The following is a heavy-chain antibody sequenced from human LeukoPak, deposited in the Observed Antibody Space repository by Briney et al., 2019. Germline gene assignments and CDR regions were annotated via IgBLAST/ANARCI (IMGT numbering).Heavy chain of an antibody. CDR1: GYSFTSYW. CDR3: AKQNPTMVRGVIITNWFDP. J-gene: IGHJ5*02. Sequence: GESLKISCKGSGYSFTSYWIGWVRQAPGQRLEWMGWINAGNGNTKYSQKFQGRVTITRDTSASTAYMELSSLRSEDTAVYYCAKQNPTMVRGVIITNWFDPWGQGTLVTVSS. CDR2: INAGNGNT. D-gene: IGHD3-10*01. V-gene: IGHV1-3*01.